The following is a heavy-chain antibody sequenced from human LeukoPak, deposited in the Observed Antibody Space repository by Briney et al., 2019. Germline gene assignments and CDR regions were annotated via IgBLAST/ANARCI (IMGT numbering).Heavy chain of an antibody. Sequence: SETLSLTCTVSGGSISSYYWSWIRQPPGKGLEWIGHIYYSGSTNYNPSLKSRVTISIDTSKNQFSLRLSSVTAADTAVYYCARGQGGSGYWGQGTLVTVSS. D-gene: IGHD3-16*01. V-gene: IGHV4-59*01. CDR3: ARGQGGSGY. CDR2: IYYSGST. CDR1: GGSISSYY. J-gene: IGHJ4*02.